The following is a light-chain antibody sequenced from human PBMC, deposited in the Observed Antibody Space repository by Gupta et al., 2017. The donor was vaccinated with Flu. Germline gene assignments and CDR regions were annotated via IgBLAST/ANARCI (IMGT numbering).Light chain of an antibody. CDR3: QQLNSYPMDST. CDR2: AAS. V-gene: IGKV1-9*01. CDR1: QGISSY. Sequence: DIQLTQSPSFLSASVGDRVTITCRASQGISSYLAWYQQKPGKAPKLLIYAASTLQSGVPSRFSGSGSGTEFTLTISSLQPEDVATYYCQQLNSYPMDSTFGQGTKVEIK. J-gene: IGKJ1*01.